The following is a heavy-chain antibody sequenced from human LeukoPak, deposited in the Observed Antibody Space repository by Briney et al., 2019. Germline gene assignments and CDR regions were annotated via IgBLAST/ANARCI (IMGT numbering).Heavy chain of an antibody. Sequence: GSLRLSCAASGFTFSNYWMSWVRQAPGKGLEWVANIKQDGSERYYVDSVKGRFTISRDNAQKSLYLEMNSLRTDDTALYYCAKDNGWYGYWGQGTLVTVSS. CDR3: AKDNGWYGY. V-gene: IGHV3-7*01. CDR1: GFTFSNYW. D-gene: IGHD6-19*01. J-gene: IGHJ4*02. CDR2: IKQDGSER.